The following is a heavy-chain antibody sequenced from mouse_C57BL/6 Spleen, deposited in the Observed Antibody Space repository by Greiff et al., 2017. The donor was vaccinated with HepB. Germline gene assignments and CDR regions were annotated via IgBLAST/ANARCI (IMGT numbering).Heavy chain of an antibody. CDR3: ARDHGSSYRYFDY. J-gene: IGHJ2*01. CDR1: GYTFTDYY. V-gene: IGHV1-19*01. D-gene: IGHD1-1*01. CDR2: INPYNGGT. Sequence: VQLQQSGPVLVKPGASVKMSCKASGYTFTDYYMNWVKQSHGKSLEWIGVINPYNGGTSYNQKFKGKATLTVDKSSSTAYMELNSLTSEDSAVYYCARDHGSSYRYFDYWGQGTTLTVSS.